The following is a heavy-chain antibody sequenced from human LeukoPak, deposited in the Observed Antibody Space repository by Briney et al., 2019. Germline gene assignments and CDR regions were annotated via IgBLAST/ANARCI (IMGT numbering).Heavy chain of an antibody. J-gene: IGHJ6*03. D-gene: IGHD2-2*01. V-gene: IGHV1-46*01. CDR1: GYTFTSSY. CDR3: VRGFCSSTTCSHYYFYDYMDV. CDR2: IDPRGGRT. Sequence: ASVKVSCKASGYTFTSSYMHWVRQAPGQGLEWMGIIDPRGGRTTYAQKFQGRVTLTTDTSTNTVYMELSSLRSQDTAVYYCVRGFCSSTTCSHYYFYDYMDVWGKGTTVTVSS.